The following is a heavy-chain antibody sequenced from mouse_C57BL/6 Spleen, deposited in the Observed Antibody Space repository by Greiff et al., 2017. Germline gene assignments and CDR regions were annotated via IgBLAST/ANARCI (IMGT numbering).Heavy chain of an antibody. D-gene: IGHD1-1*01. V-gene: IGHV14-4*01. CDR2: IDPENGDT. J-gene: IGHJ2*01. Sequence: EVQLQQSGAELVRPGASVKLSCTASGFNIKDDYMHWVKQRPEQGLEWIGWIDPENGDTEYASKFQGKATITADTSSNTAYLQLSSLTSEDTAVYYCTLRDYYGSSFPHFDYWGQGTTLTVSS. CDR1: GFNIKDDY. CDR3: TLRDYYGSSFPHFDY.